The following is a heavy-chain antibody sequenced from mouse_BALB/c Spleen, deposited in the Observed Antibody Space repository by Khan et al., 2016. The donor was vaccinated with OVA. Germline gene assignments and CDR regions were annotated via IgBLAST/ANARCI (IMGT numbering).Heavy chain of an antibody. Sequence: EVELVESGGGLVKPGGSLKLSCAASGFTFSSYTMSWVRQTPEKRLEWVATISSGGDHTYYPDSVNGRFTISRDNAKNNLYLQMSSLRSEDTALYYCARSNYGTFAYWGQGTLVTVSA. CDR3: ARSNYGTFAY. D-gene: IGHD2-1*01. CDR1: GFTFSSYT. CDR2: ISSGGDHT. V-gene: IGHV5-9*03. J-gene: IGHJ3*01.